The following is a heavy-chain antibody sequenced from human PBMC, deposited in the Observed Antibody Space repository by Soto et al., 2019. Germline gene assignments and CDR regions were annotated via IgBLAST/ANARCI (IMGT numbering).Heavy chain of an antibody. CDR2: IYPGDSDT. CDR3: ARPREAGKNYYGVEV. CDR1: GYSFTSYW. J-gene: IGHJ6*02. D-gene: IGHD6-19*01. Sequence: PGESLKISCKGSGYSFTSYWIGWVRQMPGKGLEWMGIIYPGDSDTRYSPSFQGQVTISADKSISTAYVQWSSLKASDTAMYYCARPREAGKNYYGVEVWGQGTTVTVSS. V-gene: IGHV5-51*01.